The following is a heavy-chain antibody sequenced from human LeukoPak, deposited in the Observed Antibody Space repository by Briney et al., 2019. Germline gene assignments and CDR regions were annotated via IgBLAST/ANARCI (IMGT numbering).Heavy chain of an antibody. D-gene: IGHD6-6*01. J-gene: IGHJ5*02. CDR3: XXXXXXSSSHNWFDP. Sequence: GGSLRLSCAASGFTFSSYAMSWVRQAPGKGLEWVSAISGSGGSTYYADSVKGRFTISRDNSKNPLYLQMNSLRAEDTAVYYCXXXXXXSSSHNWFDPWGQGTLVTVSS. CDR2: ISGSGGST. CDR1: GFTFSSYA. V-gene: IGHV3-23*01.